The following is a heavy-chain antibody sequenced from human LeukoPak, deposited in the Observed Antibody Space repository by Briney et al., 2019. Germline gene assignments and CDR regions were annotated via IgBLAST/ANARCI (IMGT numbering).Heavy chain of an antibody. J-gene: IGHJ4*02. CDR2: ISYDARHE. Sequence: GGSLRLSCEASRFPFRDHAMHWVRQAPGKGLEWVAVISYDARHENYADSVKGRFTVSRDDSRSTLYLQMNSLKTDDTAVYFCARDEFDGYNLGPSIYWGQGTLVTVSS. V-gene: IGHV3-30*03. CDR1: RFPFRDHA. CDR3: ARDEFDGYNLGPSIY. D-gene: IGHD5-24*01.